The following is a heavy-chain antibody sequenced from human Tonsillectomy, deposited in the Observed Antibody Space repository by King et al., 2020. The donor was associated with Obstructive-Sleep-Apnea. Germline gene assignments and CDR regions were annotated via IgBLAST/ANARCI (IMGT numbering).Heavy chain of an antibody. D-gene: IGHD3-10*01. J-gene: IGHJ5*02. CDR3: ARGFRWFDP. Sequence: VQLVESGGALVQPGGSLRLSCIVSGLTVRSNYMSWLRQAPGKGLEWVSTIYIDGSTHYADSVKGRFTISRLNSANTVFLQVNSLRPDDTAVYYCARGFRWFDPWGQGTLVIVSS. V-gene: IGHV3-53*04. CDR2: IYIDGST. CDR1: GLTVRSNY.